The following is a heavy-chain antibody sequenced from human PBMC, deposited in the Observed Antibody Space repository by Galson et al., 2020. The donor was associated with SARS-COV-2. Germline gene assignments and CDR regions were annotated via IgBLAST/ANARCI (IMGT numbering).Heavy chain of an antibody. CDR3: TRNDFWSGYYMDV. Sequence: GESLKISCTASGFTFGDYAMSWFRQAPGKGLEWVGLIRSKAYGGTTEYAASVKGRFTISRDDSKSIAYLQMNSLKTEDTAVYYCTRNDFWSGYYMDVWGQGTTVTVSS. V-gene: IGHV3-49*03. J-gene: IGHJ6*02. CDR2: IRSKAYGGTT. D-gene: IGHD3-3*01. CDR1: GFTFGDYA.